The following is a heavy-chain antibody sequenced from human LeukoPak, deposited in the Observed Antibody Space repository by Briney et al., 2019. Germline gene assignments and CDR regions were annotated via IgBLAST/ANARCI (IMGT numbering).Heavy chain of an antibody. J-gene: IGHJ3*02. V-gene: IGHV4-61*02. CDR3: ARSDGYGLVGI. Sequence: SETLSLTCSVSGDSLTSGNSFWTWMRQPAGKGLEWIGRIYANNGNTNYNSSLESRVSISTDTSKNQLSLKLSSVTAADTAVYYCARSDGYGLVGIWGQGTMITVSS. CDR1: GDSLTSGNSF. CDR2: IYANNGNT. D-gene: IGHD3-10*01.